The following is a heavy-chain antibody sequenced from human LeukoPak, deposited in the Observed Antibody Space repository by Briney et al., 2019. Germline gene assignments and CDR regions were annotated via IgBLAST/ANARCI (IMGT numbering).Heavy chain of an antibody. Sequence: PSETLSLTRTVSGGSISSYYWSWIRQPPGKGLEWIGYIYYSGSTNYNPSLKSRVTISVDTSKNQFSLKLSSVTAADTAVYYCAREAMMGHTTFDYWGQGTLVTVSS. V-gene: IGHV4-59*01. CDR2: IYYSGST. D-gene: IGHD3-22*01. J-gene: IGHJ4*02. CDR1: GGSISSYY. CDR3: AREAMMGHTTFDY.